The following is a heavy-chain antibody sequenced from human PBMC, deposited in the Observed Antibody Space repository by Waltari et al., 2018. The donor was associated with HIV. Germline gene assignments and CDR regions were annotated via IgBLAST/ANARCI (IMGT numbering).Heavy chain of an antibody. J-gene: IGHJ4*02. V-gene: IGHV3-53*01. CDR2: IYSGVSK. Sequence: EVQLVESGGGLIQPGGSLRLSCAASGFSVSSNYMSWVRQAPGKGLEWVSVIYSGVSKYSADSVKGRFTISRDNSKNTLYLQMNSLRAEDTAVYYCARGFGCGGDCYYFDYWGQGTLVTVSS. CDR1: GFSVSSNY. D-gene: IGHD2-21*02. CDR3: ARGFGCGGDCYYFDY.